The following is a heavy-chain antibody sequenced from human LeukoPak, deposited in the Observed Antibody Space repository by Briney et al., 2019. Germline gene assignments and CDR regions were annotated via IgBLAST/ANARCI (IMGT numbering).Heavy chain of an antibody. J-gene: IGHJ1*01. V-gene: IGHV4-39*02. D-gene: IGHD3-22*01. CDR2: IYYSGRT. CDR1: CGFISSSSYY. Sequence: SETLSLTCCVSCGFISSSSYYWGWIRQPPGKGLEWIGDIYYSGRTYYNPSLRSRVSISLDTSMNHFSLTLSSVTAADTAVYYCARRRYYDSTGYFDWGRGSLVIVSS. CDR3: ARRRYYDSTGYFD.